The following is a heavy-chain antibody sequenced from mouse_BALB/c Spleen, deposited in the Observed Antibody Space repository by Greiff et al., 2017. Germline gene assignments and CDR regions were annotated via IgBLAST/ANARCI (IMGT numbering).Heavy chain of an antibody. CDR1: GFTFSSFG. V-gene: IGHV5-17*02. CDR2: ISSGSSTI. J-gene: IGHJ3*01. CDR3: AREDYGGFAY. D-gene: IGHD1-2*01. Sequence: EVKLVESGGGLVQPGGSRKLSCAASGFTFSSFGMHWVRQAPEKGLEWVAYISSGSSTIYYADTVKGRFTISRDNPKNTLFLQMTSLRSEDTAMYYCAREDYGGFAYWGQGTLVTVSA.